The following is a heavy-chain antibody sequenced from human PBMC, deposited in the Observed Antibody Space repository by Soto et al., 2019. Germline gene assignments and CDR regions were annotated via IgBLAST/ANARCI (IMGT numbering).Heavy chain of an antibody. CDR2: IYYSGST. D-gene: IGHD3-3*01. Sequence: SETLSLTCTVSGGSISSSSYYWGWIRQPPGKGLEWIGSIYYSGSTYYNPSLKSRVTISVDTSKNQFSLKLSSVTAADTAVYSCARHGCSGWELSWFDPWGQGTLVTVS. J-gene: IGHJ5*02. CDR3: ARHGCSGWELSWFDP. V-gene: IGHV4-39*01. CDR1: GGSISSSSYY.